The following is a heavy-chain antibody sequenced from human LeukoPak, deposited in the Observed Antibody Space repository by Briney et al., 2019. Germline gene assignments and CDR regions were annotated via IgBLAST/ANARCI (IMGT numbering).Heavy chain of an antibody. CDR3: ARMFRSSWYINWFDP. D-gene: IGHD6-13*01. Sequence: SETLSLTCTVSGYSISSGYFWGWIRQPPGKGLEWIGSIYHSGSTSYNPSLKSRLTISVDTSKNQYSLKLNFVTAADTAMYYCARMFRSSWYINWFDPWGQGTLVTVSS. V-gene: IGHV4-38-2*02. J-gene: IGHJ5*02. CDR2: IYHSGST. CDR1: GYSISSGYF.